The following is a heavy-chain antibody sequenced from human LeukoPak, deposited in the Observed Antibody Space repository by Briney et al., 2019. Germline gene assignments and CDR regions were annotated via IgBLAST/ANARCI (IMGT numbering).Heavy chain of an antibody. V-gene: IGHV3-21*01. J-gene: IGHJ5*02. CDR2: ISSTSSYK. Sequence: KTGRSLRLSCAASGFTFSDYSMHWVRQAPGKGLEWLSYISSTSSYKYYANSVRGRFTISRHNAKNSLFLQMNSLRAEDTAVYYCARGQLWQTGWFDPWGQGTLVTASS. D-gene: IGHD5-18*01. CDR3: ARGQLWQTGWFDP. CDR1: GFTFSDYS.